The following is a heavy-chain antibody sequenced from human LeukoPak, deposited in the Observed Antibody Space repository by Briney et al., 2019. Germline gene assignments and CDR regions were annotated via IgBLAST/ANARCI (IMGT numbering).Heavy chain of an antibody. J-gene: IGHJ6*03. Sequence: GGSLRLSCAASGFTFSSYWMSWVRQAPGKGLEWVANIKQDGSEKYYVDSVKGRFTISRDNAKNSLYLQMNSLRAEDTAVYYCARTVEEIVGHYYYYMDVWGKGTTVTISS. D-gene: IGHD6-6*01. CDR3: ARTVEEIVGHYYYYMDV. CDR2: IKQDGSEK. V-gene: IGHV3-7*03. CDR1: GFTFSSYW.